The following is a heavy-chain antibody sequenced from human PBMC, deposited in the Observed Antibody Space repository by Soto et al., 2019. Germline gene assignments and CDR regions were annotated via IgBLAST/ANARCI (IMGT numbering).Heavy chain of an antibody. CDR3: AKHGYGSASYYQYSYGMDV. V-gene: IGHV5-10-1*01. CDR2: INPSDSYT. D-gene: IGHD3-10*01. Sequence: PGESLKIPAPSFGYSSRRLWISWAGHVTGKGVEWMGKINPSDSYTKYSPSFQGHVTISADKSISTAYLKRSTLKASATAMSYCAKHGYGSASYYQYSYGMDVWGQGTTVTVSS. J-gene: IGHJ6*02. CDR1: GYSSRRLW.